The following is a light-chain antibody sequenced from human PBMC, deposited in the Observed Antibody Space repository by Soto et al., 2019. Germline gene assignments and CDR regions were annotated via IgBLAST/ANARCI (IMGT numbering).Light chain of an antibody. Sequence: DIQMTQSPTSLSASVGDRVTITCRASQSINSYLNWYQQKPGKAPKHLIHAASSLQSGVPSRFSGSGSGTDFTLTISSLQPEDFGTYYCQQSYSTPYTFGQGTNLEIK. J-gene: IGKJ2*01. V-gene: IGKV1-39*01. CDR2: AAS. CDR3: QQSYSTPYT. CDR1: QSINSY.